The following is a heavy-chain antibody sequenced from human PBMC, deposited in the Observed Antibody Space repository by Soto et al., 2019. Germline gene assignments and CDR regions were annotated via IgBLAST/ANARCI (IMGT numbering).Heavy chain of an antibody. J-gene: IGHJ3*01. CDR2: FIPIFRTL. CDR1: GGIFGSHG. Sequence: QVQLIQSEAEVKKPGSSVRVSCTASGGIFGSHGFSWVRQAPGQRLEWVGGFIPIFRTLTYTEKFQARVRIAADESTNKVYLVLSSLTSEDTAVYYCVRDRRIYYSDPHDEFVASDYEVWGQGTMVSVSS. V-gene: IGHV1-69*01. D-gene: IGHD3-22*01. CDR3: VRDRRIYYSDPHDEFVASDYEV.